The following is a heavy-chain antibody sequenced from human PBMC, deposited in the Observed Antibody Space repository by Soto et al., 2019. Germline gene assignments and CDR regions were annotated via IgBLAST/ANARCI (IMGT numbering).Heavy chain of an antibody. V-gene: IGHV3-53*02. CDR3: ARENWGYREGYFDY. Sequence: VQLVETGGGLIQPGGSLRLSCAASGFTVSSNYMSWVRQAPGKGLEWVSVIYSGGSTYYADSVKGRFTISRDNSKNTLYLQMNNLRAEDTAVYYCARENWGYREGYFDYWGQGTLVTVSS. CDR1: GFTVSSNY. J-gene: IGHJ4*02. CDR2: IYSGGST. D-gene: IGHD7-27*01.